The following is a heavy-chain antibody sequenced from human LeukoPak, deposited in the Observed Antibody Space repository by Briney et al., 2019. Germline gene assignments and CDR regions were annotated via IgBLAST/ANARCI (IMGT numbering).Heavy chain of an antibody. J-gene: IGHJ4*02. CDR2: ISSSSSYI. CDR3: ARLAAAGTFDY. V-gene: IGHV3-21*01. D-gene: IGHD6-13*01. CDR1: GFIFSNYG. Sequence: GGSLRLSCTASGFIFSNYGMHWVRQAPGKGLEWVSSISSSSSYIYYADSVKGRFTISRDNAKNSLYLQMNSLRAEDTAVYYCARLAAAGTFDYWGQGTLVTVSS.